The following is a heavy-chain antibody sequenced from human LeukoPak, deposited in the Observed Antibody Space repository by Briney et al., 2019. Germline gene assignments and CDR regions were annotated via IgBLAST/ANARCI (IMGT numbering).Heavy chain of an antibody. CDR1: GYTFTGYY. Sequence: ASVKVSCKASGYTFTGYYMHWVRQAPGQGLEWMGWINPNSGGTNYAQKFQGRVTMTRDTSISTAYMELSRLRSDDTAVCYCARDPGMGYIAAAASNWFDPWGQGTLVTVSS. V-gene: IGHV1-2*02. D-gene: IGHD6-13*01. CDR3: ARDPGMGYIAAAASNWFDP. J-gene: IGHJ5*02. CDR2: INPNSGGT.